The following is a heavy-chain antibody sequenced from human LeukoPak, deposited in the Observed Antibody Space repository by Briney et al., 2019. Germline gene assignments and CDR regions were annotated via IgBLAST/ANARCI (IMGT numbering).Heavy chain of an antibody. V-gene: IGHV1-2*02. J-gene: IGHJ4*02. D-gene: IGHD3-3*02. CDR3: ARVRLADERAWAY. CDR1: GYTFSDFH. CDR2: ITPKSGDT. Sequence: ASVKVSCTASGYTFSDFHIHWVRQAPGQGLEYVGWITPKSGDTYSPQRFQGRVTMTRDASISTAYMELRSLRSDDTAVYFCARVRLADERAWAYWGQGTLVTVSS.